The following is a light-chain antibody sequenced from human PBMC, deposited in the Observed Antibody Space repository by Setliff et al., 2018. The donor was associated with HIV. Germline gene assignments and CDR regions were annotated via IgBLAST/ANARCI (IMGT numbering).Light chain of an antibody. Sequence: QSVLTQPASVSGSPGQSITIPCTGNSSNVGKYGFVSWYRQYPGKAPELTIYEVTKRPSGVSKRFSGSKSGNAASLTISGLQAEDEADYYCCSYAGSTTFDVFGSGTKGTV. CDR3: CSYAGSTTFDV. CDR2: EVT. CDR1: SSNVGKYGF. V-gene: IGLV2-23*02. J-gene: IGLJ1*01.